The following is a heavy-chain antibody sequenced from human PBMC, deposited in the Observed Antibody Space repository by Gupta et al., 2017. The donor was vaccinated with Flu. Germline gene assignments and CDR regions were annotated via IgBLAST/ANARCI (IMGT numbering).Heavy chain of an antibody. V-gene: IGHV3-21*01. J-gene: IGHJ4*02. D-gene: IGHD3-22*01. CDR2: ISSRCSYI. CDR3: SRAWDSISSGSDY. CDR1: FNTHY. Sequence: FNTHYMNWVRQAPGKGLEWVSSISSRCSYIYYADSVKGRFTISRDNADNSLYLQMNSLRVEDTAVYFCSRAWDSISSGSDYWGQGTLVTVSS.